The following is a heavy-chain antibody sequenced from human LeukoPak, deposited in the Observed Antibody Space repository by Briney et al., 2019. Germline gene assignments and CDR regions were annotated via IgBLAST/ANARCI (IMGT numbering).Heavy chain of an antibody. D-gene: IGHD6-6*01. V-gene: IGHV1-2*02. CDR1: GYAFTGYY. J-gene: IGHJ4*02. Sequence: GASVKVSCKASGYAFTGYYMHWVRQAPGQGLECMGWINPNSGGTNYAPKLQGRVTMTRDTSISTAYMELSRLRSDDTAVYYCARVSTGGYSSSAYWGQGTLVTVSS. CDR3: ARVSTGGYSSSAY. CDR2: INPNSGGT.